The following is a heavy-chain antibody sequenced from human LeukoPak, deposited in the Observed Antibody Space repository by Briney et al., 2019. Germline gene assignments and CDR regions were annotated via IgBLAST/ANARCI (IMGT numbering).Heavy chain of an antibody. CDR1: GFTFSSYG. CDR2: IWYDGSNK. V-gene: IGHV3-33*01. Sequence: PGRSLSLSCAASGFTFSSYGMHWVRQAPGKGLEWVAVIWYDGSNKYYADSVKGRFTISRDNSKNTLYLQMNSLRAEDTALYYCARGLYYYDSSGYIGWFDPWGQGTLVTVSS. J-gene: IGHJ5*02. CDR3: ARGLYYYDSSGYIGWFDP. D-gene: IGHD3-22*01.